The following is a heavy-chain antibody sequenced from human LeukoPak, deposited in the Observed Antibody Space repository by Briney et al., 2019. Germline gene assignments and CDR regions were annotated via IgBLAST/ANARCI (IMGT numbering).Heavy chain of an antibody. Sequence: SETLSLTCAVYGGSFSGYYWSWIRQPPGKGLEWIGEINHSGSTNYNPSLKGRVTISVDTSKNQFSLKLSSVTAADTAVYYCATRGMITFGGVIGDTDYWGQGTLVTVSS. J-gene: IGHJ4*02. CDR1: GGSFSGYY. D-gene: IGHD3-16*02. CDR3: ATRGMITFGGVIGDTDY. V-gene: IGHV4-34*01. CDR2: INHSGST.